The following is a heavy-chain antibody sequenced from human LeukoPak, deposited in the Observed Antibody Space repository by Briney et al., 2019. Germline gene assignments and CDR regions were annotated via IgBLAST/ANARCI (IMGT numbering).Heavy chain of an antibody. V-gene: IGHV3-23*01. J-gene: IGHJ4*02. CDR2: ISGSGGST. D-gene: IGHD3-3*01. CDR3: AKDPGEYYGFWSGYGSNQYYFDY. Sequence: PGGSLRLSCAASGFTFSSYAMSWVRQAPGKGLEWVSAISGSGGSTYYADSVKGRFTISRDNSKNTLYLQMNSLRAEDTAVYYCAKDPGEYYGFWSGYGSNQYYFDYWGQGTLVTVSS. CDR1: GFTFSSYA.